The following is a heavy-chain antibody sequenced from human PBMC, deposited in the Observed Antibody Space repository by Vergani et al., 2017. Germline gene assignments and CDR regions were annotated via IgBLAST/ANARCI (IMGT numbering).Heavy chain of an antibody. CDR3: ANGGRYYYYGMDV. CDR1: GFTFSSYG. D-gene: IGHD3-16*01. CDR2: ISYDGSNK. J-gene: IGHJ6*02. Sequence: QVQLVESGGCVVQPGRSLRLSCAASGFTFSSYGMHWVRQAPGKGLEWVAVISYDGSNKYYADSVKGRFTISRDNSKNTLYLQMNSLRAEDTAVYYCANGGRYYYYGMDVWGQGTTVTVSS. V-gene: IGHV3-30*18.